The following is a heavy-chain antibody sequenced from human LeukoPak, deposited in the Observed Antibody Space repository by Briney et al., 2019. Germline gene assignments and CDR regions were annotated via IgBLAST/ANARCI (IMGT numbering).Heavy chain of an antibody. CDR3: ARDRSVAGTVDY. D-gene: IGHD6-19*01. V-gene: IGHV3-33*01. Sequence: PGRSLRLSCAASGFTFSSYGMHWVRQAPGKGLEWVAVIWYDGSEKYYTDSVKGRFTISRDNAKNSLYLQMNSLTAEDTAVYYCARDRSVAGTVDYWGQGTLVTVSS. CDR1: GFTFSSYG. CDR2: IWYDGSEK. J-gene: IGHJ4*02.